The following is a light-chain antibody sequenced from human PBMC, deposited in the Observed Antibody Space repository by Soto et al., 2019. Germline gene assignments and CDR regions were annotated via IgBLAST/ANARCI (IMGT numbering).Light chain of an antibody. V-gene: IGLV3-1*01. CDR2: KDS. Sequence: SYELTQPPSVSVSPGQTASITCSGDKLGNKYACWYQQKPGQSPVLVIYKDSKRPSGIPERFSGSNSGNTATLTISGTQAMDEADYYCQVWDRSTRVFGGGTKLTAL. CDR1: KLGNKY. CDR3: QVWDRSTRV. J-gene: IGLJ3*02.